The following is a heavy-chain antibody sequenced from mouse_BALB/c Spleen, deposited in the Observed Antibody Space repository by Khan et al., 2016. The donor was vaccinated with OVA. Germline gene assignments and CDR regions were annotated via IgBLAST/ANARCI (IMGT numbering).Heavy chain of an antibody. CDR1: GYSFTGYN. CDR3: TRWYGNYVRYYFDY. V-gene: IGHV1-39*01. CDR2: IDPYYGGA. Sequence: VQLQQSGPELEKPGASVKISCKASGYSFTGYNMNWVKQSNGKSLEWIGNIDPYYGGATYNQKFKGKATLTVDKSSSTAYMQLKRRTSEDSAVYYCTRWYGNYVRYYFDYWGQGTTLTVSS. D-gene: IGHD2-10*02. J-gene: IGHJ2*01.